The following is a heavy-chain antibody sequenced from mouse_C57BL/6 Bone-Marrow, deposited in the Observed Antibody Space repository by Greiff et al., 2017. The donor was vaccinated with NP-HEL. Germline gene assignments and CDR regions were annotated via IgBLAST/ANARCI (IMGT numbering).Heavy chain of an antibody. CDR3: ARGHSNYDY. V-gene: IGHV5-6*02. J-gene: IGHJ2*01. Sequence: DVKLVESGGDLVKPGGSLKLSCAASGFTFSSYGMSWVRQTPDKRLEWVATISSGGSYTYYPDSVKGRFTISRDNAKNTLYLQMSSLKSEDTAMYYCARGHSNYDYWGQGTTLTVSS. CDR1: GFTFSSYG. D-gene: IGHD2-5*01. CDR2: ISSGGSYT.